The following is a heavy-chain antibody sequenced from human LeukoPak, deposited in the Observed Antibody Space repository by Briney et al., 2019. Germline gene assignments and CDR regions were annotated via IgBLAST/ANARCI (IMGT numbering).Heavy chain of an antibody. Sequence: PSETLSLTCTVSGGSISSSSYYWGWIRQPTGKGLEWIGSIYYSGSTYYNPSLKSRVTISVDTSKNQFSLKLSSVTAADTAVYYCAREERWLRYYFDYWGQGTLVTVSS. CDR1: GGSISSSSYY. J-gene: IGHJ4*02. D-gene: IGHD5-24*01. V-gene: IGHV4-39*07. CDR3: AREERWLRYYFDY. CDR2: IYYSGST.